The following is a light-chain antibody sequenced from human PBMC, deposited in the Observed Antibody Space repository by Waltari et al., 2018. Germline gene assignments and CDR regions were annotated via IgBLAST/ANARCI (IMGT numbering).Light chain of an antibody. CDR3: AAWDDSLSGPV. CDR2: KNG. Sequence: QSVLTQPPSASGTPGQGVTISCSGSSSNIGSNYVCWYQQLPGTTPKLLIYKNGQRLSGVPDRFSGSKSGTSASLAVSGLRSEDEADYYCAAWDDSLSGPVFGGGTKLTVL. J-gene: IGLJ2*01. CDR1: SSNIGSNY. V-gene: IGLV1-47*01.